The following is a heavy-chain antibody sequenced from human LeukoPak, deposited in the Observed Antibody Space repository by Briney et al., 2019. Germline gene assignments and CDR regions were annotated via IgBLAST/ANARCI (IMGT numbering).Heavy chain of an antibody. D-gene: IGHD1-1*01. J-gene: IGHJ5*02. CDR2: IYYSGST. V-gene: IGHV4-59*01. CDR1: GGSISSYS. CDR3: PRREYNWNDENWFDP. Sequence: NPSETLSLTCTVSGGSISSYSWSWIRQPPGKRLEWIGYIYYSGSTNYNPSLKSRVTISVDTSENQFSLRLTSVTAADTAVYYCPRREYNWNDENWFDPWGQGTLVTVSS.